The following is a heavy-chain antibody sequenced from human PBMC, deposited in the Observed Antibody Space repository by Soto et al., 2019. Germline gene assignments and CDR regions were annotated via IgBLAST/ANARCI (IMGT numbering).Heavy chain of an antibody. D-gene: IGHD1-26*01. V-gene: IGHV3-23*01. CDR1: GFLFNSYA. CDR2: MSASGGNT. CDR3: ARDLRVGGTHYVAFDY. J-gene: IGHJ4*02. Sequence: HPGGSLRLSCAASGFLFNSYAMSWARQAPGKGLQWVSTMSASGGNTYYADSVEGRFTVSRDFSKKTLYLQMTSLRAEDTAIYYCARDLRVGGTHYVAFDYWGQGALVTVSS.